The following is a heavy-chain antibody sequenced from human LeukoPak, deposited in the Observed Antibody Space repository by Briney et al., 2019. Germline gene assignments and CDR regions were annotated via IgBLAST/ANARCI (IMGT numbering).Heavy chain of an antibody. D-gene: IGHD3-9*01. CDR3: ARGLRYFDWLSHNWFDP. J-gene: IGHJ5*02. CDR1: GGSISSYY. V-gene: IGHV4-59*08. CDR2: IYYSGST. Sequence: PSETLSLTCTVSGGSISSYYWSWIRQPPGKGLEWIGYIYYSGSTNCNPSLKSRVTISVDTSKNQFSLKLSSVTAADTAVYYCARGLRYFDWLSHNWFDPWGQGTLVTVSS.